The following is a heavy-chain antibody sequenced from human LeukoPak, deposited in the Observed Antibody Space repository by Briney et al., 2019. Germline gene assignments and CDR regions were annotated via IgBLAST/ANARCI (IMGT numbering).Heavy chain of an antibody. CDR2: ITWNGGST. D-gene: IGHD5-18*01. V-gene: IGHV3-20*03. CDR3: ARLQLWSTDPFDY. Sequence: GGSLRLSYAASGFTFDDYGMNWVRQAPGKGLEWVSGITWNGGSTAYADSVKGRFPISRDNAKNTLYLQMNRLRAEDTAVYYCARLQLWSTDPFDYWGQGTLVTVSS. CDR1: GFTFDDYG. J-gene: IGHJ4*02.